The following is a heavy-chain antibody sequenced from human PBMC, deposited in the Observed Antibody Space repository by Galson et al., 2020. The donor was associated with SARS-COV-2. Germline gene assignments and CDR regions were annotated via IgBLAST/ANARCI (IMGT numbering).Heavy chain of an antibody. D-gene: IGHD3-16*02. CDR3: AKDPGAGTYRYADY. CDR2: ISGSGGST. Sequence: GESLKISCAASGFTFSSYAMSWVRQAPGKGLEWVSAISGSGGSTYYADSVKGRFTISRDNSKNTLYLQMNSLRAEDTAVYYCAKDPGAGTYRYADYWGQGTLVTVSS. V-gene: IGHV3-23*01. CDR1: GFTFSSYA. J-gene: IGHJ4*02.